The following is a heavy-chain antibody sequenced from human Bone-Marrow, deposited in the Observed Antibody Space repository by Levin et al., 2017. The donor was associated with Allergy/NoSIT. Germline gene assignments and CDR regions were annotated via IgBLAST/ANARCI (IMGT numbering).Heavy chain of an antibody. D-gene: IGHD1-1*01. J-gene: IGHJ6*03. CDR2: INPSGSGST. CDR1: GHSFISYY. Sequence: GGSLRLSCKASGHSFISYYVHWVRQAPGQGLEWMGIINPSGSGSTRSAQKFQGRVTMTSDTSTSTVYMEVSSLRSDDTAVYYCARDLKRAASTAYYYMDVWGEGTTVTVSS. V-gene: IGHV1-46*01. CDR3: ARDLKRAASTAYYYMDV.